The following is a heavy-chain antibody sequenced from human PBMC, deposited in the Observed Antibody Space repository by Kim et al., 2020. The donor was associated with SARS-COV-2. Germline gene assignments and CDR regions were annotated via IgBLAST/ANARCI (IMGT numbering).Heavy chain of an antibody. CDR3: ARAWTGNWFDP. J-gene: IGHJ5*02. V-gene: IGHV4-61*02. CDR1: GGSISSGSYY. Sequence: SETLSLTCTVSGGSISSGSYYWSWIRQPAGKGLEWIGRIYTSGSTNYNPSLKSRVTISVDTSKNQFSLKLSSVTAADTAVYYCARAWTGNWFDPWGQGTLVTVSS. D-gene: IGHD1-1*01. CDR2: IYTSGST.